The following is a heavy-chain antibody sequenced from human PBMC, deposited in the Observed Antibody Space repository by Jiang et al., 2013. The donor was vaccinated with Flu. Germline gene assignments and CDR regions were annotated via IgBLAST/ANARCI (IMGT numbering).Heavy chain of an antibody. CDR1: GGSISSGSYY. V-gene: IGHV4-61*02. CDR2: IYASGST. D-gene: IGHD2-21*01. Sequence: GLVKPSQTLSLTCTVSGGSISSGSYYWSWLRQPAGQGLEWIGRIYASGSTNYNPSLKSRVTISVDTSKNQFSLELNSVTAADTAVYYCARGACGGDCYWFDPWGQGTLVTVSS. CDR3: ARGACGGDCYWFDP. J-gene: IGHJ5*02.